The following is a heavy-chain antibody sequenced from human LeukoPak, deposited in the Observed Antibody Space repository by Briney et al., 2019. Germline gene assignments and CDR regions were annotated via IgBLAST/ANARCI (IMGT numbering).Heavy chain of an antibody. J-gene: IGHJ6*02. D-gene: IGHD3-3*01. CDR1: GGSFSGYY. Sequence: SETLSLTCAVYGGSFSGYYWSWIRQPPGKGLEWIGEINHCGSTNYNPSLKSRVTISVDTSKNQFSLKLSSVTAADTAVYYCARGLRFLEWLPYYYYYYGMDVWGQGTTVTVSS. CDR2: INHCGST. CDR3: ARGLRFLEWLPYYYYYYGMDV. V-gene: IGHV4-34*01.